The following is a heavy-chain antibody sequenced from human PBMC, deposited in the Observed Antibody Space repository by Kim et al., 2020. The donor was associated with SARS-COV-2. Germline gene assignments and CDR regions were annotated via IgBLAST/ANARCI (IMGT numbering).Heavy chain of an antibody. CDR2: IWYDGSNK. CDR1: GFTFSSYG. J-gene: IGHJ4*02. CDR3: ARASVAGTSAVDY. D-gene: IGHD6-19*01. Sequence: GGSLRLSCAASGFTFSSYGMHWVRQAPGKGLEWVAVIWYDGSNKYYADSVKGRFTISRDSSKNTLYLQMNSLRAEDTAVYYCARASVAGTSAVDYWGQGTLVTVSS. V-gene: IGHV3-33*01.